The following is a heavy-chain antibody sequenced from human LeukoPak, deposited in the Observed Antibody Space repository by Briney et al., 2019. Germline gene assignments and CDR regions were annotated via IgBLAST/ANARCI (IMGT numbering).Heavy chain of an antibody. CDR1: GYSFSNFG. Sequence: ASVKVSCKASGYSFSNFGISWVRQAPGQGLEWMGWISGNNDNPNYGQKFQGRFTVTTDSSTSTAYMELRDLRSDDTAVYYCARDGTSTDDSWGQGTLVTVSS. V-gene: IGHV1-18*01. CDR2: ISGNNDNP. D-gene: IGHD2-2*01. CDR3: ARDGTSTDDS. J-gene: IGHJ4*02.